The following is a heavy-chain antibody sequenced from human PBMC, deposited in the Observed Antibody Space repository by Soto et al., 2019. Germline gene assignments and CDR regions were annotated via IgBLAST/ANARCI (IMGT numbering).Heavy chain of an antibody. CDR3: ASRPTYYYDTYGMDV. D-gene: IGHD3-22*01. V-gene: IGHV5-10-1*01. CDR1: GYSFTSYW. CDR2: IDPSDSYT. Sequence: PGESLKISCKGSGYSFTSYWISWVRQMPGKGLEWMGRIDPSDSYTNYSPSFQGHVTISADKSISTACLQWSSLKASDTAMYYCASRPTYYYDTYGMDVWGQGTTVTVSS. J-gene: IGHJ6*02.